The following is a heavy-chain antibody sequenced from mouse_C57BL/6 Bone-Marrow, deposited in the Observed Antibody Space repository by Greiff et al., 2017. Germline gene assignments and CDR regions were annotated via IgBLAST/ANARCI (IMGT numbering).Heavy chain of an antibody. CDR3: SRGCLFY. Sequence: VQLQQPGAQLVKPGASVKSSCKASGYISNSYWMPWVKQRPGPGLEWIGMIHPNSGSTNYNEKLKSTATMTVDKSSSTAYMQLSRLTSEDSAVFYCSRGCLFYWGQGTTLTVSS. CDR1: GYISNSYW. D-gene: IGHD6-1*01. J-gene: IGHJ2*01. CDR2: IHPNSGST. V-gene: IGHV1-64*01.